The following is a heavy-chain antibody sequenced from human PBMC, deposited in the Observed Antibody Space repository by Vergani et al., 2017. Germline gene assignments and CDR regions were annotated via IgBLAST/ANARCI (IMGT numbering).Heavy chain of an antibody. J-gene: IGHJ3*02. CDR2: ISSIGGST. D-gene: IGHD6-13*01. Sequence: VQLVESGGGLVQPGGSLRLSCSASGFTFSSYAMHWVRQAPGKGLEYVSAISSIGGSTYYADSVKGRFTISRDNSKNSLYLQMNSLRAEDTAVYYCARDLRDGSSSWYAAFDIWGQGTMVTVSS. V-gene: IGHV3-64*04. CDR1: GFTFSSYA. CDR3: ARDLRDGSSSWYAAFDI.